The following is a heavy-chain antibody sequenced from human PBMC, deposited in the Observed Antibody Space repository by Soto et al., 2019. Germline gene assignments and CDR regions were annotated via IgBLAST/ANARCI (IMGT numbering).Heavy chain of an antibody. V-gene: IGHV5-51*01. Sequence: VDSLKISGNGSGYSFTRYWIGWVRHMPRKGLEWMGIIYVGDSNTRYSPSFQGQVTISADKSISTAYLQLSSLKVSATAMYYCASLVNLFDFDYWGQGTMVTVSS. CDR3: ASLVNLFDFDY. CDR2: IYVGDSNT. D-gene: IGHD2-21*01. CDR1: GYSFTRYW. J-gene: IGHJ4*02.